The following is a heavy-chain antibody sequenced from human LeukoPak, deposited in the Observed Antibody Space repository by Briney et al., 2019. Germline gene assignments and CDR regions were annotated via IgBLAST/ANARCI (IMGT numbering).Heavy chain of an antibody. CDR2: INLDGSDA. V-gene: IGHV3-74*03. J-gene: IGHJ4*02. Sequence: GGSLRLSCAASGFTFTSYWMHWVRQAPGKGLVWVSRINLDGSDATYADSVKGRFTISRDNAKNSLYLQMSSLRAEDTAVYYCARAAMVRGVISASDASFDYWGQGTLVTVSS. D-gene: IGHD3-10*01. CDR1: GFTFTSYW. CDR3: ARAAMVRGVISASDASFDY.